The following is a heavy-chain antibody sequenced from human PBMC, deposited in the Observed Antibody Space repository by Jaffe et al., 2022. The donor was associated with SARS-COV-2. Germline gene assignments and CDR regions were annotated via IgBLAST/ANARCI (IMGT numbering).Heavy chain of an antibody. J-gene: IGHJ4*02. D-gene: IGHD3-22*01. CDR1: GYTFTSYY. V-gene: IGHV1-46*01. CDR3: ARDPGYYYDSSGYYPPDY. CDR2: INPSGGST. Sequence: QVQLVQSGAEVKKPGASVKVSCKASGYTFTSYYMHWVRQAPGQGLEWMGIINPSGGSTSYAQKFQGRVTMTRDTSTSTVYMELSSLRSEDTAVYYCARDPGYYYDSSGYYPPDYWGQGTLVTVSS.